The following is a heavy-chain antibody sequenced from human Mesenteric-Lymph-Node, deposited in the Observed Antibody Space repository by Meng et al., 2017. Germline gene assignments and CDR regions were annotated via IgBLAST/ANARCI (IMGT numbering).Heavy chain of an antibody. CDR2: IWNDGSNK. V-gene: IGHV3-33*01. CDR1: GVTCSSNG. Sequence: VQVVESGGGVVKPGRSMRRSCAASGVTCSSNGMFWVRQAPGKGLEWVAVIWNDGSNKYYADSVKGRFTISRDNSKNTLYLQMNSLRAEDTAVYYCARDLRNFDYWGQGTLVTVSS. CDR3: ARDLRNFDY. J-gene: IGHJ4*02.